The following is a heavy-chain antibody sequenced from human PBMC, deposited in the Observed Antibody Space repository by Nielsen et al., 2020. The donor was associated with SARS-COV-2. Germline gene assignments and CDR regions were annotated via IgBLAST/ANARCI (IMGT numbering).Heavy chain of an antibody. CDR1: GGSISSDY. D-gene: IGHD2-2*01. J-gene: IGHJ5*01. CDR3: ARAGAAVVPAALRWLDS. Sequence: SETLSLTCTVSGGSISSDYWSWFRQPAGKGLEWIGRIYTSGNSNYNPSLKSRVTMSVDRSKNQFSLKLNSLTAADTAVYYCARAGAAVVPAALRWLDSWGQGILVTVSS. V-gene: IGHV4-4*07. CDR2: IYTSGNS.